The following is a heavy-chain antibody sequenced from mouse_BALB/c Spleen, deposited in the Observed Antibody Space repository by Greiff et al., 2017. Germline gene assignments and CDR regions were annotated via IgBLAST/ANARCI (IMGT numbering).Heavy chain of an antibody. CDR3: AKIYYGNYWAMDY. V-gene: IGHV1-28*01. CDR2: IDPFNGGT. D-gene: IGHD2-1*01. Sequence: EVQLQQSGPELMKPGASVKISCKASGYSFTSYYMHWVKQSHGKSLEWIGYIDPFNGGTSYNQKFKGKATLTVDKSSSTAYMHLSSLTSEDSAVYYCAKIYYGNYWAMDYWGQGTSVTVSS. CDR1: GYSFTSYY. J-gene: IGHJ4*01.